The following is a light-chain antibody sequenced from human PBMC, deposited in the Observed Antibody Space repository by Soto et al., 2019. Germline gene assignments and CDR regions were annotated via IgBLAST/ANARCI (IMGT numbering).Light chain of an antibody. CDR3: CSYAGTYTWV. CDR2: GNN. V-gene: IGLV1-44*01. Sequence: QSVLTQPPSASGTPGQRVTISCSGSNSNVGSNTVHWYQHLPGTAPKLLIYGNNQRPSGVPDRFSGSTSGTSASLAISGLRSEDEADYYCCSYAGTYTWVFGGGTKLTVL. J-gene: IGLJ3*02. CDR1: NSNVGSNT.